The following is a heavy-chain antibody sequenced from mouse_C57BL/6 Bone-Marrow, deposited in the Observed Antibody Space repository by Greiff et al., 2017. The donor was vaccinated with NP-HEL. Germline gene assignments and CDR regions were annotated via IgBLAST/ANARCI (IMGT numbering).Heavy chain of an antibody. D-gene: IGHD2-2*01. CDR1: GYTFTSYW. CDR2: IYPGNSDT. V-gene: IGHV1-5*01. J-gene: IGHJ1*03. CDR3: TRSDDGYGYWYFDV. Sequence: VQLQQSGTVLARPGASVKMSCKTSGYTFTSYWMHWVQQRPGQGLEWIGAIYPGNSDTSYNQKFKGKAKLTAVTSASTAYMELSSLTNEDSAVYYCTRSDDGYGYWYFDVWGTGTTVTVSS.